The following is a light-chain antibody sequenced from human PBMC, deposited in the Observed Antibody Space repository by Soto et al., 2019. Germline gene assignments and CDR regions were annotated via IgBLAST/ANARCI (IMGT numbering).Light chain of an antibody. CDR3: HQRSNWRT. J-gene: IGKJ5*01. CDR2: DAS. Sequence: EIVFTQPPATLTLSPGERATLSCRPSQSVSSYLAWYQQKPGQAPRLLIYDASNRATGIPDSFSDSVCGTDFTHTISCLEPEDFAVYYFHQRSNWRTFGQGTRLEIK. CDR1: QSVSSY. V-gene: IGKV3-11*01.